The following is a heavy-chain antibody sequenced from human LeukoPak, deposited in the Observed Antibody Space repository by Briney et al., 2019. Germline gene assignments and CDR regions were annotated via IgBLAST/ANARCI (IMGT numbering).Heavy chain of an antibody. CDR1: GYTFTSYG. J-gene: IGHJ4*02. Sequence: ASVKVSCKASGYTFTSYGISWVRQAPEQGLEWMGWISAYNGNTNYAQKLQGRVTMTTDTSTSTAYMELRSLRSDDTAVYYCARTRGYSYVLDWGYFDYWGQETLVTVSS. CDR3: ARTRGYSYVLDWGYFDY. V-gene: IGHV1-18*01. CDR2: ISAYNGNT. D-gene: IGHD5-18*01.